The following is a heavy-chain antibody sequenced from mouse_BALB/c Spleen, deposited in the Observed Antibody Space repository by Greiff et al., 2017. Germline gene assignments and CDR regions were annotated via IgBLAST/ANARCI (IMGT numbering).Heavy chain of an antibody. CDR3: ARDYYGYWYFDV. CDR2: IYPYSGGT. Sequence: EVQLQQSGPELVKPGASVKISCKASGYTFTDYNMHWVKQSHGKSLEWIGYIYPYSGGTGYNQKFKSKATLTVDNSSSTAYMELRSLTSEDSAVYYCARDYYGYWYFDVWGAGTTVTVSS. J-gene: IGHJ1*01. CDR1: GYTFTDYN. D-gene: IGHD1-1*01. V-gene: IGHV1S29*02.